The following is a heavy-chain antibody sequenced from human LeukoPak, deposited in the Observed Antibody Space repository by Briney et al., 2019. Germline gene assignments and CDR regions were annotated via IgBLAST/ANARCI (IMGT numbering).Heavy chain of an antibody. V-gene: IGHV1-46*03. CDR1: GYTFTSYY. CDR2: INPSGGST. Sequence: ASVKVSCRASGYTFTSYYMHWVRQAPGQGLEWMGIINPSGGSTSYAQKFQGRVTMTRDTSTSTVYMELSSLRSGDTAVYYCASSIKTTVGYFDYWGQGTLVTVSS. CDR3: ASSIKTTVGYFDY. D-gene: IGHD4-11*01. J-gene: IGHJ4*02.